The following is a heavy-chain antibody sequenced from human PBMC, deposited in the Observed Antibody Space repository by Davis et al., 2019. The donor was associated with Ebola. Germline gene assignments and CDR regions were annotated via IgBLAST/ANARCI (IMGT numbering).Heavy chain of an antibody. Sequence: MPSETLSLTCAVSGGSISSGGYSWSWIRQPPGKGLEWIGYIYHSGSTYYNPSLKSRVTISVDRSKIQFSLKLSSVTAADTAVYYCVRYFDWLGFDYWGQGTLVTVSS. D-gene: IGHD3-9*01. CDR2: IYHSGST. CDR3: VRYFDWLGFDY. V-gene: IGHV4-30-2*01. CDR1: GGSISSGGYS. J-gene: IGHJ4*02.